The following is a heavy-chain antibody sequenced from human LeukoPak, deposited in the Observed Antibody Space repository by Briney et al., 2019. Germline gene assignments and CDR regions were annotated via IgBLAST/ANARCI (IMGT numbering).Heavy chain of an antibody. CDR3: ARDIGMATTRDAFDI. Sequence: SGTLSLTCAVSGGSISSSNWWSWVRQPPGKGLEWIGEIYHSGSTNYNPSLKSRVTISVDKSKNQFSLKLSSVTAADTAVYYCARDIGMATTRDAFDIWGQGTMVTVSS. D-gene: IGHD5-24*01. CDR1: GGSISSSNW. CDR2: IYHSGST. V-gene: IGHV4-4*02. J-gene: IGHJ3*02.